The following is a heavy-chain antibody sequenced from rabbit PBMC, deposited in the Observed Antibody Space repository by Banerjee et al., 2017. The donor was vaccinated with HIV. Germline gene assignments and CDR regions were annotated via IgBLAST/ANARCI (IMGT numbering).Heavy chain of an antibody. CDR2: IGPGDSGST. D-gene: IGHD2-1*01. CDR3: ARLGGTSTYGDGDL. Sequence: QSLEESGGDLVKPGASLTLTCTASGFDFSSDAVCWFRQAPGKGLEWIACIGPGDSGSTYYANWARGRFTISETSSTTVTLQMTSLTAADTATYFCARLGGTSTYGDGDLWGPGTLVTVS. J-gene: IGHJ4*01. CDR1: GFDFSSDA. V-gene: IGHV1S40*01.